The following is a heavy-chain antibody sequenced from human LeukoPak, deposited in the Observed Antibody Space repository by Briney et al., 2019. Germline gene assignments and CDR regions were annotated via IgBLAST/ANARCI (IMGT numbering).Heavy chain of an antibody. Sequence: SETLSLTCTVSGGSISSGTYYWGWIRQPPGKGLEWIGRIYTSGSTNYNPSLKSRVTMSVDTSKNQFSLKLSSVTAADTAVYYCARESDYGDYNDYWGQGTLVTVSS. CDR2: IYTSGST. V-gene: IGHV4-39*07. CDR1: GGSISSGTYY. J-gene: IGHJ4*02. CDR3: ARESDYGDYNDY. D-gene: IGHD4-17*01.